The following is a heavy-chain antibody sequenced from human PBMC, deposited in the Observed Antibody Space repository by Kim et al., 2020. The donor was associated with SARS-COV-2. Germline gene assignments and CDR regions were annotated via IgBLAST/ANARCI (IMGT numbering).Heavy chain of an antibody. J-gene: IGHJ6*02. D-gene: IGHD1-1*01. V-gene: IGHV3-48*02. CDR3: AREHLQSYYYYGMDV. Sequence: DSVKSRFTISRDNAKNSLYLQMNSLRDEDTAVYYCAREHLQSYYYYGMDVWGQGTTVTVSS.